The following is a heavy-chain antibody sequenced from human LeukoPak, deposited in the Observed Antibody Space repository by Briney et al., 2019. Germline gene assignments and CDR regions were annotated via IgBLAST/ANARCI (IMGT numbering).Heavy chain of an antibody. CDR1: GGSINNYY. D-gene: IGHD5-12*01. Sequence: PSETLSLTCTVSGGSINNYYWSWIRQPAGKGPEWIGRIYASGTTRYNPSLQSRVTMSVDTSKNQFSLKLSSVTAADTAVYFCARGLAATYDYYYFDPWGQGTLVTVSS. CDR3: ARGLAATYDYYYFDP. J-gene: IGHJ5*02. CDR2: IYASGTT. V-gene: IGHV4-4*07.